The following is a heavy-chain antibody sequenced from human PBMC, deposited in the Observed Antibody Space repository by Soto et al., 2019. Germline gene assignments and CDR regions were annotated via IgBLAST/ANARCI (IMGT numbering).Heavy chain of an antibody. V-gene: IGHV4-59*01. J-gene: IGHJ5*02. CDR2: IYYSGST. CDR1: GGSISSYY. Sequence: SETLSLTCTVSGGSISSYYWSWIRQPPGKGLEWIGYIYYSGSTNYNPSLKSRVTISVDTSKNQFSLKLSSVTAADTAVYYCATGIQLWLLLVPGWFDPWGQGTLVTVS. CDR3: ATGIQLWLLLVPGWFDP. D-gene: IGHD5-18*01.